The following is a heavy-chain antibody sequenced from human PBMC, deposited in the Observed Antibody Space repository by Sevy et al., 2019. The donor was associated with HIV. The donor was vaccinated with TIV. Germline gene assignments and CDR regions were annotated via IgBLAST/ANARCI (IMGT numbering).Heavy chain of an antibody. CDR2: ISGSGGST. V-gene: IGHV3-23*01. CDR3: AKKREYYDFWSGYYGMDV. Sequence: GGSLRLSCAASGFTFSSYAMSWVRQAPGKGLEWVSAISGSGGSTYYADSVKGRFTISRENSKNTLYLQMNSLRAEDTAVYYCAKKREYYDFWSGYYGMDVWGQGTTVTVSS. J-gene: IGHJ6*02. CDR1: GFTFSSYA. D-gene: IGHD3-3*01.